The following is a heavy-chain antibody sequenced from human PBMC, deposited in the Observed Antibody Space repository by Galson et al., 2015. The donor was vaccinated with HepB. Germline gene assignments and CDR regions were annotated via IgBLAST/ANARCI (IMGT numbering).Heavy chain of an antibody. V-gene: IGHV3-33*03. CDR2: LWYAGSNK. CDR1: GLFFNNYA. D-gene: IGHD7-27*01. J-gene: IGHJ4*02. CDR3: ARGTPNWGGFDY. Sequence: SLRHCRAAAGLFFNNYAMHWVGQAPGTGLEWVAVLWYAGSNKYYADSVKGRFTIDRDNSKNTMYLQMNRLSAEDTAVYYFARGTPNWGGFDYWGQGTRVTVSS.